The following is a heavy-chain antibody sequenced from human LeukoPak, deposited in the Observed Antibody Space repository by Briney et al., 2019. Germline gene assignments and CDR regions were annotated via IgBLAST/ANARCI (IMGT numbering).Heavy chain of an antibody. CDR2: IYHSGST. J-gene: IGHJ3*02. CDR3: ARVDTMTRGADAFDI. V-gene: IGHV4-38-2*02. CDR1: GYSISSGYY. D-gene: IGHD3-22*01. Sequence: SETLSLTCTVSGYSISSGYYWGWIRQPPGKGLEWIGSIYHSGSTYYNPSLKSRVTISVDTSKNQFSLKLSSATAADTAVYYCARVDTMTRGADAFDIWGQGTMVTVSS.